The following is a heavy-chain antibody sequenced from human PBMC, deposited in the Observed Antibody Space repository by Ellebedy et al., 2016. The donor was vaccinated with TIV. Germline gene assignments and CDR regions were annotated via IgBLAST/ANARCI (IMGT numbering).Heavy chain of an antibody. Sequence: SETLSLTCTVSGGSISRSSYYWGWIRQPPGKGLEWIGSIYYTGSTDYNPSLKSRVAISADTSKNQFSLGLTSVTAADTAVYYCATWFGELLYVRWFDPWGQGTLVTVSS. CDR3: ATWFGELLYVRWFDP. CDR1: GGSISRSSYY. V-gene: IGHV4-39*01. D-gene: IGHD3-10*01. CDR2: IYYTGST. J-gene: IGHJ5*02.